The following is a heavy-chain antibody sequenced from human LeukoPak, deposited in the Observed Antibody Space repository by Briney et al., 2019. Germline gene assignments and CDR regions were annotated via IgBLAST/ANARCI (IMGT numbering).Heavy chain of an antibody. Sequence: ASVKVSCKVSGYTLTELSMHWVRQAPGKGLEWMGGFDPEDGETIYAQKFQGRVTVTEDTSTDTAYMELSSLRSEDTAVYYCATAKSSGYYYRPSDWFDPWGRGTLVTVSS. J-gene: IGHJ5*02. D-gene: IGHD3-22*01. V-gene: IGHV1-24*01. CDR2: FDPEDGET. CDR3: ATAKSSGYYYRPSDWFDP. CDR1: GYTLTELS.